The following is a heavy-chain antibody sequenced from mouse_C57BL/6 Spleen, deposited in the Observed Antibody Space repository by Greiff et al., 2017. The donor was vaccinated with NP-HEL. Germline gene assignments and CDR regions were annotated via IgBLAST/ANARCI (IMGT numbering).Heavy chain of an antibody. CDR2: IYPGDGDT. Sequence: VQLQQSGAELVKPGASVKISCKASGYAFSSYWMNWVKQRPGKGLEWIGQIYPGDGDTNYNGKVKGKATLTADKSSSTAYMQLSSLTSEDTAVYFCAGSTTVVVRGAMDYWGQGTSVTVSS. CDR3: AGSTTVVVRGAMDY. CDR1: GYAFSSYW. V-gene: IGHV1-80*01. J-gene: IGHJ4*01. D-gene: IGHD1-1*01.